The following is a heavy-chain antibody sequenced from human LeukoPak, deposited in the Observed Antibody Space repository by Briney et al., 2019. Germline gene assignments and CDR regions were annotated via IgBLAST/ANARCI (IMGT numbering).Heavy chain of an antibody. CDR1: GYTFTSYG. CDR2: ISAYNGNT. J-gene: IGHJ4*02. Sequence: GESLKISCKGSGYTFTSYGISWVRQAPGQGLEWMGWISAYNGNTNYAQKLQGRVTMTTDTSTSTAYMELRSLRSDDTAVYYCARGSLLWFGESKYYFDYWGQGTLVTVSS. V-gene: IGHV1-18*01. CDR3: ARGSLLWFGESKYYFDY. D-gene: IGHD3-10*01.